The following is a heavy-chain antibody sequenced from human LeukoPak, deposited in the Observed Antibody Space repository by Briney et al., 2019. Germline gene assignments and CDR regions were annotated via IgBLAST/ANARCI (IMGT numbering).Heavy chain of an antibody. J-gene: IGHJ6*03. D-gene: IGHD2-2*01. CDR3: ARDYQPLLYYMDV. CDR1: GFTFSSYG. CDR2: IKQDGSEK. V-gene: IGHV3-7*01. Sequence: GGSLRLSCVASGFTFSSYGMHWVRQAPGKGLEWVANIKQDGSEKYYVDSMKGRFTISRDNAKNSLYLQMNSLRADDTAVYYCARDYQPLLYYMDVWGKGTTVTVSS.